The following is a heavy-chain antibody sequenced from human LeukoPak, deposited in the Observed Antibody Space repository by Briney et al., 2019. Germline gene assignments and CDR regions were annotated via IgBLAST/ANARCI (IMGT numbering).Heavy chain of an antibody. CDR2: IYTSGST. D-gene: IGHD5-12*01. CDR1: GGSISSYY. Sequence: SETLSLTCTVSGGSISSYYWSWNRQPAGKGLEWIGRIYTSGSTNYNPSLKSRVTMSVDTSKNQFSLKLSSVTAADTAVYYCARDRSGYDYWYFDYWGQGTLVTVSS. V-gene: IGHV4-4*07. J-gene: IGHJ4*02. CDR3: ARDRSGYDYWYFDY.